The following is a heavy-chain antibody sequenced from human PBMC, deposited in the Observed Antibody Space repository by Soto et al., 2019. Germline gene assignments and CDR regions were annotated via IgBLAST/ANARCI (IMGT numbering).Heavy chain of an antibody. Sequence: QVQLQESGPGLVKPSETLSLTCTVSGGSISSYYWSWIRQPPGKGLEWIGYIYYSGSTNYNPSLPSRLPISVDTSKNQFSLKLSSVTAADTAVYYCARRLGCSGGSCYSPWFDPWGQGTLVTVSS. V-gene: IGHV4-59*08. CDR3: ARRLGCSGGSCYSPWFDP. D-gene: IGHD2-15*01. J-gene: IGHJ5*02. CDR2: IYYSGST. CDR1: GGSISSYY.